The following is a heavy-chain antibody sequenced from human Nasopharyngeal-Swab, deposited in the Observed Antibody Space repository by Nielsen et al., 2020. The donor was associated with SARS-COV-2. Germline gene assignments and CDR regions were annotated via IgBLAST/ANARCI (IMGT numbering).Heavy chain of an antibody. CDR2: ISSSSSTI. CDR1: GFTFSSYS. V-gene: IGHV3-48*04. CDR3: ARRYSGYEDYFDY. D-gene: IGHD5-12*01. J-gene: IGHJ4*02. Sequence: GESLKISCAASGFTFSSYSMNWVRQAPGKGPEWVSYISSSSSTIYYADSVKGRFTISRDNAKNSLYLQMNSLRAEDTAVYYCARRYSGYEDYFDYWGQGTLVTVSS.